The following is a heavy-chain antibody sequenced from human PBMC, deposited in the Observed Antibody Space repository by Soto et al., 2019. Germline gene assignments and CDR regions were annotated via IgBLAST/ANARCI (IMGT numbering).Heavy chain of an antibody. CDR2: INVYNGNT. V-gene: IGHV1-18*01. D-gene: IGHD3-10*01. CDR1: GYTLTNYG. J-gene: IGHJ5*02. Sequence: ASVKVSCKASGYTLTNYGISWVRQAPGQGLEWMGWINVYNGNTKYAQKVQGRVTMTTDTSTSTAYMELRSLRSDDTAVYYCARGVGSGSHYNQYNWFDPWGQGTLVTVSS. CDR3: ARGVGSGSHYNQYNWFDP.